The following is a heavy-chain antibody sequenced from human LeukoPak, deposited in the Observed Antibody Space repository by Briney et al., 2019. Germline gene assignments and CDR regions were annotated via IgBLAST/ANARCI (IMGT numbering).Heavy chain of an antibody. J-gene: IGHJ1*01. CDR3: TRQTIFGVVTQYFQH. CDR2: IYYSGST. V-gene: IGHV4-39*01. CDR1: GGSISSSSYY. D-gene: IGHD3-3*01. Sequence: SETLSLTCTVSGGSISSSSYYWGWIRQPPGKGLEWIGSIYYSGSTYYNPSLKSRVTISVDTSKNQFSLKLSSVTAADTAVYYCTRQTIFGVVTQYFQHWGQGTLVTVSS.